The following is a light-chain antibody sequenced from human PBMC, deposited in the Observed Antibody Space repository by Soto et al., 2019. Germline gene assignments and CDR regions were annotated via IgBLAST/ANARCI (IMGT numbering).Light chain of an antibody. CDR3: MQGTHWYT. Sequence: DIVMTQTPLSLPVTLGQPASISCRSSQSLVYIDGNTYLNWFHQRPGQSPRRLIYTVSNRDSGVPDRFSGSGSGTDFTLKISRVEAEDVGVYYCMQGTHWYTFGQGTKVDTK. J-gene: IGKJ2*01. V-gene: IGKV2-30*01. CDR2: TVS. CDR1: QSLVYIDGNTY.